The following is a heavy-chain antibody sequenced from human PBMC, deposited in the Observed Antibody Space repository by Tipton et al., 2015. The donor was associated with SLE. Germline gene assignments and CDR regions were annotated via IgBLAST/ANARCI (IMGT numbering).Heavy chain of an antibody. D-gene: IGHD5-12*01. CDR1: GFTFTNAW. J-gene: IGHJ4*02. V-gene: IGHV3-15*01. CDR2: IKSKADGGTT. Sequence: SLRLSCTVSGFTFTNAWMSWVRQAPGKGLEWVGRIKSKADGGTTDYVAPVKGRFTMSRDDSKNKLYLQMNSLKTEDTAVYYCIPRGYSDYWGQGTLVTVSS. CDR3: IPRGYSDY.